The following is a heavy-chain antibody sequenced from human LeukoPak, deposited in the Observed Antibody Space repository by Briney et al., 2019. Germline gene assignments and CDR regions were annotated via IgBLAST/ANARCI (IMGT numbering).Heavy chain of an antibody. CDR2: INPNSGGT. Sequence: ASVKVSCKASGYTFTGYYMHWVRQAPGQGLEWMGWINPNSGGTNYAQKFQGRVTMTRDTSISTAYMELSRLRSDDTAVYYCARVLRNASLMVRGVSWFDPWGQGTLVTVSS. CDR3: ARVLRNASLMVRGVSWFDP. D-gene: IGHD3-10*01. V-gene: IGHV1-2*02. J-gene: IGHJ5*02. CDR1: GYTFTGYY.